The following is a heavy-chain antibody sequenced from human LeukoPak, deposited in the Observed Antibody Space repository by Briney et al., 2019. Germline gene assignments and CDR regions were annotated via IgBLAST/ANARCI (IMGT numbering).Heavy chain of an antibody. CDR2: ISSSSSYI. Sequence: GGSPRLSCAASGFTFSSYSMNWVRQAPGKGLEWVSSISSSSSYIYYADSVKGRFTISRDNAKNSLYLQMNSLRAEDTAVYYCARDRLSVYSTFDYWGQGTLVTVSS. D-gene: IGHD4-11*01. CDR1: GFTFSSYS. CDR3: ARDRLSVYSTFDY. J-gene: IGHJ4*02. V-gene: IGHV3-21*01.